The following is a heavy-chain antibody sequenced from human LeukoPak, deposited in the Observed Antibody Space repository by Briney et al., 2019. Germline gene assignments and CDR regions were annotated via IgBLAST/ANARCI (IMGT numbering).Heavy chain of an antibody. Sequence: KTSETLSLTCTVSGGSVSGDYWSWIRQPPGKGLEWIGYIYHTGNSDYNPSLKSRATISLDTSKNQFSLKLTSVTAADTAVYFCARHPFSSPFDYWGQGTLVTVSS. J-gene: IGHJ4*02. CDR1: GGSVSGDY. CDR2: IYHTGNS. V-gene: IGHV4-59*08. CDR3: ARHPFSSPFDY.